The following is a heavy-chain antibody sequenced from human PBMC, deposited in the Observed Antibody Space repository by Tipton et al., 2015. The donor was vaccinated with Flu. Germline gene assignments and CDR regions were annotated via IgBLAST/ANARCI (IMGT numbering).Heavy chain of an antibody. CDR2: MNQDGSEK. CDR3: AKIQGDYYYYQMDV. CDR1: GFSFTRYW. V-gene: IGHV3-7*01. D-gene: IGHD3-16*01. Sequence: QLVQSGGGLVQPGGSLRLSCAASGFSFTRYWMSWVRQAPGKGLEWVASMNQDGSEKYHVDSVRGRFTISRDNAKNSLFLQMNSLRADDTAVYYCAKIQGDYYYYQMDVWGQGTTVTVSS. J-gene: IGHJ6*02.